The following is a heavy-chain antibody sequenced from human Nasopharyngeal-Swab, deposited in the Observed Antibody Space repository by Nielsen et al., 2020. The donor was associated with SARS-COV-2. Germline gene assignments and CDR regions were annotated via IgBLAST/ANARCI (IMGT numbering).Heavy chain of an antibody. J-gene: IGHJ4*02. CDR2: IKSKTDGGTT. Sequence: WIRQPPGKGLEWVGRIKSKTDGGTTDYAAPVKGRFTISRDDSKNTLYLQMNSLKTEDTAVYYCTTATVAAGTYYYDSSGYYYFDYWGQGTLVTVSS. CDR3: TTATVAAGTYYYDSSGYYYFDY. D-gene: IGHD3-22*01. V-gene: IGHV3-15*07.